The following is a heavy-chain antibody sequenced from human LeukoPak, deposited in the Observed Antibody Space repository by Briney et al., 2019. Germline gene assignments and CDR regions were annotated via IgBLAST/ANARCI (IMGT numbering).Heavy chain of an antibody. J-gene: IGHJ4*02. Sequence: GGSLRLSCAASGFTFSTYWMSWVRQAPGKGLEWVANIKQDGSEKYYVDSVKGRFTISRDNAKGSLYLQMNSLRAEDTAIYYCARVSSGWFPLFHYWGQGTLVTVSS. CDR3: ARVSSGWFPLFHY. CDR1: GFTFSTYW. D-gene: IGHD6-19*01. V-gene: IGHV3-7*03. CDR2: IKQDGSEK.